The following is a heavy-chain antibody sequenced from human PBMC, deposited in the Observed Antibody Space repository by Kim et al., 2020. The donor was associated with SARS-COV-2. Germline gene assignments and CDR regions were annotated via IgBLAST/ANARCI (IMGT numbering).Heavy chain of an antibody. V-gene: IGHV4-31*02. J-gene: IGHJ4*02. Sequence: NPSLKSRVTISVDTSKNQFSLKLSSVTAADTAVYYCARQRVRGVIITIDYWGQGTLVTVSS. CDR3: ARQRVRGVIITIDY. D-gene: IGHD3-10*01.